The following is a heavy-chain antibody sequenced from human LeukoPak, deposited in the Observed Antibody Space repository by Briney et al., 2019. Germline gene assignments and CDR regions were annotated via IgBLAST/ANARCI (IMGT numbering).Heavy chain of an antibody. J-gene: IGHJ3*02. CDR3: ARGVLLRYFDWLFPDAFDI. D-gene: IGHD3-9*01. V-gene: IGHV1-18*01. Sequence: ASVKVSCKASGYTFTSYGISWVRQAPGQGLEWMGWISAYNGNTNYAQKLQGRVTMTTDTSTSTAYMELRSLRSDDTAVYYCARGVLLRYFDWLFPDAFDIWGQGTMVTVSS. CDR1: GYTFTSYG. CDR2: ISAYNGNT.